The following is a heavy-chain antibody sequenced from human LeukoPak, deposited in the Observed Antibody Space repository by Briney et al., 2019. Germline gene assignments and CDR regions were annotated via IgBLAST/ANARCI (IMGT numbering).Heavy chain of an antibody. CDR1: GFISSTFA. V-gene: IGHV3-23*01. CDR3: AKLLRGVIVPYFDY. CDR2: ISGSGSST. J-gene: IGHJ4*02. D-gene: IGHD3-10*01. Sequence: GGSLRLSCAASGFISSTFAMSWVRQAPGRGLEWFSAISGSGSSTHYGDSVKGRFTISRDNSRNTLYLQLNRLRAEDTAVYYCAKLLRGVIVPYFDYWGQGTLVTVSS.